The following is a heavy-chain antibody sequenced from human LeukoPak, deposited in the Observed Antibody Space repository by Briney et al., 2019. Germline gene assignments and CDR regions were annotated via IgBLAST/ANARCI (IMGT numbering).Heavy chain of an antibody. Sequence: SVKVSCKASGGTFSSYAISWVRQAPGQGLEWMGGIIPIFGTANYAQKFQGRATITTDESTSTAYMELSSLRSEDTAVYYCASLVVVAATYNDYWGQGTLVTVSS. J-gene: IGHJ4*02. V-gene: IGHV1-69*05. CDR3: ASLVVVAATYNDY. CDR2: IIPIFGTA. D-gene: IGHD2-15*01. CDR1: GGTFSSYA.